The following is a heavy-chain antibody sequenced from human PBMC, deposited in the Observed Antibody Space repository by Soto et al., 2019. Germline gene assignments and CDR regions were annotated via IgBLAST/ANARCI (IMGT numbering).Heavy chain of an antibody. CDR3: ASTTGVVYYGMDV. CDR1: GFTFSSYS. V-gene: IGHV3-21*01. D-gene: IGHD7-27*01. J-gene: IGHJ6*02. Sequence: GGSLRLSCAASGFTFSSYSMNWVRQAPGKGLKRVSYISSSSIYIYYADSVKGRFTISRDNAKNSLYLQMNSLRADDTSVYYCASTTGVVYYGMDVWGQGTTVTVSS. CDR2: ISSSSIYI.